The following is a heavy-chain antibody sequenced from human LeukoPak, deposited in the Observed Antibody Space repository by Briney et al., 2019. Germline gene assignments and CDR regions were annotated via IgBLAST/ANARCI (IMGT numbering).Heavy chain of an antibody. J-gene: IGHJ4*02. Sequence: PSETLSLTCTVSGGSISSYYWSWIRQPPGKGLEWIGYIYYSGSTNYNPSLKSRVTISVDTSKNQFSLKLSSVTAADTAVYYCARDGYSSGWSHFDYWGQGTLVTVSS. CDR2: IYYSGST. D-gene: IGHD6-19*01. CDR3: ARDGYSSGWSHFDY. CDR1: GGSISSYY. V-gene: IGHV4-59*01.